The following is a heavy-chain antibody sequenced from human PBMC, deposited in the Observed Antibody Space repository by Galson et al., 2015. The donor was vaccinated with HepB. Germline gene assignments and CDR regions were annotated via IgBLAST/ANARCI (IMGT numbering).Heavy chain of an antibody. Sequence: SLRLSCAASGFPVSSYYMSWVRQAPGKGLEWVSLIYSGGSPDPADSRQGRFPTSPERSQNTLYLKMNSLRAEDTAVYYCARQAIAGTDSFDIWGRGTVVTVSS. V-gene: IGHV3-53*01. D-gene: IGHD1-20*01. J-gene: IGHJ3*02. CDR1: GFPVSSYY. CDR3: ARQAIAGTDSFDI. CDR2: IYSGGSP.